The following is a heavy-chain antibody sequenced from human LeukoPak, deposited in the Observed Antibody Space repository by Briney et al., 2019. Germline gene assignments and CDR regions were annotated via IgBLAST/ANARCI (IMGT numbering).Heavy chain of an antibody. CDR1: GFTFSTYA. Sequence: PGGSLRLSCAVSGFTFSTYAMQWVRQAPGKGLEWVAVIVYDGSSKYYADSVKGRFTISRDNSKNTLYLQMSSLKTEDTAVYYCARDLSAVAGTALFDPWGQGTLVTASS. J-gene: IGHJ5*02. CDR3: ARDLSAVAGTALFDP. V-gene: IGHV3-30*04. D-gene: IGHD6-19*01. CDR2: IVYDGSSK.